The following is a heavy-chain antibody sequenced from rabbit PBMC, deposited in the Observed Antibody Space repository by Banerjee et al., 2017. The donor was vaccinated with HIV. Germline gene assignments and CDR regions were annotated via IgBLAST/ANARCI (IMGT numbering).Heavy chain of an antibody. V-gene: IGHV1S45*01. CDR2: IAGSSSGFT. D-gene: IGHD8-1*01. Sequence: QEQLVESGGGLVRPEGSLKLSCTASGFSFSNKAVMCWVRQAPGKGLQWISCIAGSSSGFTYSATWAKGRFTCSKTSSTTVTLQMTSLTVADTATYFCARDTGSSFSSYGMDLWGPGTLVTVS. J-gene: IGHJ6*01. CDR3: ARDTGSSFSSYGMDL. CDR1: GFSFSNKAV.